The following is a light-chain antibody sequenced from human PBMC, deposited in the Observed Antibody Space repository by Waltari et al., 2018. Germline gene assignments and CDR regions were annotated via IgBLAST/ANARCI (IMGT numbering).Light chain of an antibody. CDR1: QNITRY. Sequence: IQMTQSPSSLSSFVGDKVTITCRASQNITRYLCWYQPRPGKAPKLLIYGASTLPSGVPSRFSGSGSGVDFTLTISSLQPEDFATYSCQQNNSGLWTFGRGTKVEIK. CDR3: QQNNSGLWT. J-gene: IGKJ1*01. V-gene: IGKV1-39*01. CDR2: GAS.